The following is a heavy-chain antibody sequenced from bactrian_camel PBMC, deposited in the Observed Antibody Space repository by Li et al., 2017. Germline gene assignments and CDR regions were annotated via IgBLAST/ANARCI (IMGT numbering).Heavy chain of an antibody. D-gene: IGHD5*01. Sequence: DVQLVESGGGLVQPGGSLRLSCAASGFTFRNYDMIWVRQALGKGLEWVSGIYSGGVVTSYSDSVKGRFTISRDNAKDTVYLQMNSLKSEDTALYYCAATSDGWFGFWEHWGKGTQVTVS. CDR2: IYSGGVVT. J-gene: IGHJ4*01. V-gene: IGHV3S40*01. CDR3: AATSDGWFGFWEH. CDR1: GFTFRNYD.